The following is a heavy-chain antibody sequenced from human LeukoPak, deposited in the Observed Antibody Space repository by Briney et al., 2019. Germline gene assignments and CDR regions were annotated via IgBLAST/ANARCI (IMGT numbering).Heavy chain of an antibody. J-gene: IGHJ6*02. Sequence: SVKVSCKASGGTFSSYAISWVRQAPGQGLEWMGGIVPIFGTANYAQKFQGRVTITADESTSTAYMELSSLRSEDTAVYYCARDGGCSGGSCYYGMDVWGQGTTVTVSS. V-gene: IGHV1-69*13. CDR3: ARDGGCSGGSCYYGMDV. CDR1: GGTFSSYA. CDR2: IVPIFGTA. D-gene: IGHD2-15*01.